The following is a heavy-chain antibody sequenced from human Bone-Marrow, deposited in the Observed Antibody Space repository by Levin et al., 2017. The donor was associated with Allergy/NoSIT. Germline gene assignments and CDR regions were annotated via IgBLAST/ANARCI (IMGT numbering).Heavy chain of an antibody. J-gene: IGHJ6*02. D-gene: IGHD1-14*01. V-gene: IGHV3-23*01. CDR2: ISGSGGST. CDR3: AKETAYYYGMDV. Sequence: GESLKISCAASGFTFSSYAMSWVRQAPGKGLEWVSAISGSGGSTYYADSVKGRFTISRDNSKNTLYLQMNSLRAEDTAVYYCAKETAYYYGMDVWGQGTTVTVSS. CDR1: GFTFSSYA.